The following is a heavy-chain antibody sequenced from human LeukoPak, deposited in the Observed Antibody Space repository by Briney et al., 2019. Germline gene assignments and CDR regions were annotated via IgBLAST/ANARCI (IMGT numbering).Heavy chain of an antibody. Sequence: GGSLRLSCAASGFTFTNFEMNWVRQAPGKGLEWVSYISYSGSTTSYADSVKGRFTISRDNAKNSLYLQMNSLRAEDTAVFYCAKDPSAIAAGGYGFDIWGQGTMVTVSS. CDR3: AKDPSAIAAGGYGFDI. D-gene: IGHD6-13*01. CDR1: GFTFTNFE. J-gene: IGHJ3*02. CDR2: ISYSGSTT. V-gene: IGHV3-48*03.